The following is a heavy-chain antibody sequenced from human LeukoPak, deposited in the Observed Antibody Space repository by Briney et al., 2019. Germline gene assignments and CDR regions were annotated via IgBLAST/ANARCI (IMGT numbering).Heavy chain of an antibody. D-gene: IGHD3-22*01. CDR2: INHSGST. V-gene: IGHV4-34*01. Sequence: SVTLSLTCAVYGGSFSGYYWSWIRQPPGKGLEWIGEINHSGSTNYNPSLKSRVTISVDTSKNQFSLKLSSVTAADTAVYYCARNYYDSSGYPMYAFDIWGQGTMVTVSS. CDR3: ARNYYDSSGYPMYAFDI. J-gene: IGHJ3*02. CDR1: GGSFSGYY.